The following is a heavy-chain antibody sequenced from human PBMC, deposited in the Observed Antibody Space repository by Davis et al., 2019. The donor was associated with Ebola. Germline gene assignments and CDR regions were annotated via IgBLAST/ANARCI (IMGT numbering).Heavy chain of an antibody. D-gene: IGHD2-2*01. CDR3: ARPSYPPK. V-gene: IGHV4-4*02. Sequence: LSPTCVLAATFTASSNCWRRLRQPAGSIVEWRGEIDHGGSINYNPSLKSRFTISVDTSKNQFSLKLSSVTAADTAVYYCARPSYPPKWGQGTLVTVSS. CDR2: IDHGGSI. J-gene: IGHJ4*02. CDR1: ATFTASSNC.